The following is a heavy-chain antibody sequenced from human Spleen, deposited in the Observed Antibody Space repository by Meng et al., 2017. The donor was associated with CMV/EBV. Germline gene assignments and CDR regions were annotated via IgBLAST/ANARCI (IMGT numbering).Heavy chain of an antibody. V-gene: IGHV4-61*08. D-gene: IGHD3-3*01. Sequence: GSLRLSCTVSGGSVSSGGSYWSWIRQPPGKGPEWIGYVYYTGSTNYNPSLKSRVSISVDTSNNQFSPKLRSVTAADTAVYYCASTKITVFGVVTFETASYNWFDPWGQGTLVTVSS. CDR3: ASTKITVFGVVTFETASYNWFDP. J-gene: IGHJ5*02. CDR1: GGSVSSGGSY. CDR2: VYYTGST.